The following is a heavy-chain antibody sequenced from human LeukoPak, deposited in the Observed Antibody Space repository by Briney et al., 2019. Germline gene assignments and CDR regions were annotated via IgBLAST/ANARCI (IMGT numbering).Heavy chain of an antibody. V-gene: IGHV1-69*01. Sequence: SVKVSCKASGGTFSSYAVSWVRQAPGQGLEWMGGIIPIFGTANYAQKFQGRVTITADESTSTAYMELSSLRSEDTAVYYCARDYYDSYDFWSGPLDYWGQGTLVTVSS. D-gene: IGHD3-3*01. J-gene: IGHJ4*02. CDR2: IIPIFGTA. CDR1: GGTFSSYA. CDR3: ARDYYDSYDFWSGPLDY.